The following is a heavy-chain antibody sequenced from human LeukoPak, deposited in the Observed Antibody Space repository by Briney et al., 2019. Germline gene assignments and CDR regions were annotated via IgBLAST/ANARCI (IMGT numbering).Heavy chain of an antibody. J-gene: IGHJ4*02. CDR2: IWCDGSDK. Sequence: GGSLRLSCAASGFTFSAYGMHWVRQAPGKGLEWVAFIWCDGSDKLYADSVKGRFTISRDNSKNTVYLQVNSLRAGDTALYYCARDEKPYTGSWLFDYWGQGTLVTVSS. D-gene: IGHD6-13*01. CDR1: GFTFSAYG. CDR3: ARDEKPYTGSWLFDY. V-gene: IGHV3-33*01.